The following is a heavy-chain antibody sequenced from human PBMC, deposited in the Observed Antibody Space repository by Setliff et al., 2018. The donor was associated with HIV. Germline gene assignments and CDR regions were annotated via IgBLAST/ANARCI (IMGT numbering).Heavy chain of an antibody. V-gene: IGHV1-69*05. D-gene: IGHD2-8*01. J-gene: IGHJ4*02. CDR1: GATFSNSV. Sequence: SVKVSCKASGATFSNSVLTWVRQAPGQGLEWMGGSIPLFKTVNYAQKFQGRLTISTDELMTTAYMELSSPKSEDTAVYYCASGSGYCRNGDCYIGVHKNPDKYFYDYWGQGTLVTVSS. CDR2: SIPLFKTV. CDR3: ASGSGYCRNGDCYIGVHKNPDKYFYDY.